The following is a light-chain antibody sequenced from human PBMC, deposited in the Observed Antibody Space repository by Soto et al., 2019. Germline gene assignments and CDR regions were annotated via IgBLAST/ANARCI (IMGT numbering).Light chain of an antibody. CDR2: DSG. CDR3: QQRSNWPLS. J-gene: IGKJ4*01. V-gene: IGKV3-11*01. CDR1: QSVRGY. Sequence: EIVLTQSPATLSLSPGERATLSCRASQSVRGYLAWYQQKPGQAPRLLICDSGNRATSIPARFSGSGSGSGSGAGTDCNLTLSSLVSEDSAVYYCQQRSNWPLSVGGGTKGEIK.